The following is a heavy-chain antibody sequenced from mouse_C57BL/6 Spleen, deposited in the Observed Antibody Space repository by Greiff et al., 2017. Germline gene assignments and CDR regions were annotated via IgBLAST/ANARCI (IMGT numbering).Heavy chain of an antibody. J-gene: IGHJ4*01. V-gene: IGHV1-53*01. CDR2: INPSTGGT. Sequence: QVQLQQSGTELVKPGASVKLSCKASGYTFTSYWMHWVKQRPGQGLEWIGNINPSTGGTNYNEKFKSKATLTVDKSSSTAYMQLRSLTSEDSAVYYCASVDGNYALYYYAVDYWGQGTSVTVSS. CDR1: GYTFTSYW. CDR3: ASVDGNYALYYYAVDY. D-gene: IGHD2-1*01.